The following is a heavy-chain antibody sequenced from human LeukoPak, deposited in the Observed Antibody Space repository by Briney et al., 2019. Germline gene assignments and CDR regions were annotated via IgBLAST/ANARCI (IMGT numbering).Heavy chain of an antibody. Sequence: SETLSLTCTVSGYSISSGCYWGWIRQPPGKGLEWIGSIYHSGSTYYNPSLKSRVTISVDTSKNQFSLKLSSVTAADTAVYYCARDAKPNYYGSGSYYNYWGQGTLVTVSS. J-gene: IGHJ4*02. V-gene: IGHV4-38-2*02. CDR2: IYHSGST. D-gene: IGHD3-10*01. CDR1: GYSISSGCY. CDR3: ARDAKPNYYGSGSYYNY.